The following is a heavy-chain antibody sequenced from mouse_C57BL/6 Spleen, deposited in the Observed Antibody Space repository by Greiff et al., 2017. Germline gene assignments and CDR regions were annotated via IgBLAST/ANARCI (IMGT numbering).Heavy chain of an antibody. CDR3: ASGVTGTRYYAMDY. Sequence: VQLQQPGAELVRPGTSVKLSCKASGYTFTSYWMHWVKQRPGQGLEWIGVIDPSDSYTNYNQKFKGKATLTVDTSSSTAYMQLSSLTSEDSAVYYCASGVTGTRYYAMDYWGQGTSVTVSS. D-gene: IGHD4-1*01. V-gene: IGHV1-59*01. J-gene: IGHJ4*01. CDR2: IDPSDSYT. CDR1: GYTFTSYW.